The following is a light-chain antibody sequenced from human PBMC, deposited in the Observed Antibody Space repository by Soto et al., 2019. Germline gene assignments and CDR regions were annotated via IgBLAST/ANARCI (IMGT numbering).Light chain of an antibody. Sequence: EIVLTQSPAILSLSPGERATLSCRASQSVSTYLAWYQQKPGQAPRLLIYDTSNRASGVPARFSGSGSGTDFTLTISSLEPEDFAGYYCRQRSRWPFTFGPGATVDIK. CDR2: DTS. CDR1: QSVSTY. V-gene: IGKV3-11*01. CDR3: RQRSRWPFT. J-gene: IGKJ3*01.